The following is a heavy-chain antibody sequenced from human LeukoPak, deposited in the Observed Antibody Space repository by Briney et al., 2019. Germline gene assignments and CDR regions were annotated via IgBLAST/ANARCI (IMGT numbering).Heavy chain of an antibody. Sequence: RGESLKISCKGSGYSFTSYWISWVRQMPGKGLEWMGRIDPSDSYTNYSPSFQGHVTISADKSISTAYLQWSSLKASDTAMYCCARAEEGADDYWGQGTLVTVSS. CDR3: ARAEEGADDY. D-gene: IGHD1-26*01. CDR2: IDPSDSYT. V-gene: IGHV5-10-1*01. CDR1: GYSFTSYW. J-gene: IGHJ4*02.